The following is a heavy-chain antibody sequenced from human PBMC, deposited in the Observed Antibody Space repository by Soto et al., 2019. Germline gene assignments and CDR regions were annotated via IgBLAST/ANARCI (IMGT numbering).Heavy chain of an antibody. Sequence: PSETLCITCSFSVDSISMIDYSWTWIRQHPEKGMQWIGNIYFRGNTYYSPSLESRLTISVDTSKNQFSLKLTSVTAADTAVYYCAREGGSYDSGGYLIRGAFDIWGQGTMVTVSS. V-gene: IGHV4-31*03. CDR3: AREGGSYDSGGYLIRGAFDI. CDR2: IYFRGNT. CDR1: VDSISMIDYS. J-gene: IGHJ3*02. D-gene: IGHD3-22*01.